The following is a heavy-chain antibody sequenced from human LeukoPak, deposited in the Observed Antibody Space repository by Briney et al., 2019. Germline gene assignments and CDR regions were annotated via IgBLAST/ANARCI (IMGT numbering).Heavy chain of an antibody. D-gene: IGHD6-6*01. V-gene: IGHV1-18*01. Sequence: ASVKVSCKASGYTFTSYGTSWVRQAPGQGLEWMGWISAYNGNTNYAQKLQGRVTMTTDTSTSTAYMELRSLRSDDTAVYYCARDLGYSSSSFWFDPWGQGTLVTVSS. CDR1: GYTFTSYG. CDR3: ARDLGYSSSSFWFDP. J-gene: IGHJ5*02. CDR2: ISAYNGNT.